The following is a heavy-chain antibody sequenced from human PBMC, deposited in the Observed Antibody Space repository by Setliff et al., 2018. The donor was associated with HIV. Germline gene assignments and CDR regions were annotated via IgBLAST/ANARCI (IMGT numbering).Heavy chain of an antibody. CDR2: IYPGDSDN. V-gene: IGHV5-51*01. J-gene: IGHJ4*02. D-gene: IGHD3-22*01. Sequence: PGESLKISWKGSGYSFTSYWIGWVRQMPGKGLEWMGIIYPGDSDNRYSPSFQGQVTISADKPISTSYLQWSSLRASDTAMYYCASHDYYDSSVYYYRFDYWGQGTLVTVSS. CDR3: ASHDYYDSSVYYYRFDY. CDR1: GYSFTSYW.